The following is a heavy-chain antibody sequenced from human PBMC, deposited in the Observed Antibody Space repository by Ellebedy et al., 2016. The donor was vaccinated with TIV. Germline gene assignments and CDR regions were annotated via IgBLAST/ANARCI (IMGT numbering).Heavy chain of an antibody. Sequence: MPGGSLRLSCAVSGGSLRGYYWSWFRQPPGKGLEWIGEINPSGVINYDPSLKSRVTISADTSKNPVSLRLSSVSAADTAIYFCAKGLGGLQLWFDPWGQGTLVTVSS. J-gene: IGHJ5*02. V-gene: IGHV4-34*01. CDR3: AKGLGGLQLWFDP. CDR2: INPSGVI. D-gene: IGHD1-1*01. CDR1: GGSLRGYY.